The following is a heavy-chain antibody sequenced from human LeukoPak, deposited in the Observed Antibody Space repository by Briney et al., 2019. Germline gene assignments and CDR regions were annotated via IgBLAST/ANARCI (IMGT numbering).Heavy chain of an antibody. CDR2: IYYCGST. CDR1: GGSISNYY. V-gene: IGHV4-59*08. CDR3: ARHTRSWFGP. Sequence: PSETLSFTCTVSGGSISNYYWSWIRQSPGMGLEWIGYIYYCGSTNYNPSLQSRVTISVDTSKNQISLNLSSVTAADTAVYYCARHTRSWFGPWGQGTLVTISS. J-gene: IGHJ5*02.